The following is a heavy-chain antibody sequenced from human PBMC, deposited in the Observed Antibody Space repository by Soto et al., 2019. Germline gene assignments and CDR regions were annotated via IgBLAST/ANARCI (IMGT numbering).Heavy chain of an antibody. CDR1: GYIFRNNW. CDR3: ARPHYDSSGYSRWAFDI. D-gene: IGHD3-22*01. Sequence: GGPMKISCKGSGYIFRNNWITWVRQMPGKGLEWMGIIYPGDSDTRYSPSFQGQVTISADKSISTAYLQWSSLKASDTAMYYCARPHYDSSGYSRWAFDIWGQGTMVTVSS. J-gene: IGHJ3*02. V-gene: IGHV5-51*01. CDR2: IYPGDSDT.